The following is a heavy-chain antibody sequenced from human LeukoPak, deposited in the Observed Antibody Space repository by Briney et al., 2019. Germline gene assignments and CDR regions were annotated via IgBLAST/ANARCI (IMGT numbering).Heavy chain of an antibody. CDR1: GFTFGDYA. J-gene: IGHJ3*02. CDR2: IRSKAYGGTT. Sequence: GRSLRLSCTASGFTFGDYAMSWVRQAPGKGLEWVGFIRSKAYGGTTEYAASVKGRFTISRDDSKSIAYLQMNSLETEDTAVYYCTRDPRGSYGPDAFDIWGQGTVVTVSS. D-gene: IGHD1-26*01. V-gene: IGHV3-49*04. CDR3: TRDPRGSYGPDAFDI.